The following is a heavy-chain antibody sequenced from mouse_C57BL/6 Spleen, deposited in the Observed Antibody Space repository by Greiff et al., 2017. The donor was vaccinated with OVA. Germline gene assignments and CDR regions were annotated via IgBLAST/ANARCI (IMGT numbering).Heavy chain of an antibody. D-gene: IGHD2-4*01. J-gene: IGHJ2*01. CDR1: GYTFTSYW. Sequence: QVQLKQPGAELVKPGASVKMSCKASGYTFTSYWITWVKQRPGQGLEWIGDIYPGSGSTNYNEKFKSKATLTVDTSSSTAYMQISSLTSEDSAVYYCGRMRYDYDGVDYWGQGTTLTVSS. CDR3: GRMRYDYDGVDY. CDR2: IYPGSGST. V-gene: IGHV1-55*01.